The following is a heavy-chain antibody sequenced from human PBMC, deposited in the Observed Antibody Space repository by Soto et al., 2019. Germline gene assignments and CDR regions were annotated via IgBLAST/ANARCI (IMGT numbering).Heavy chain of an antibody. V-gene: IGHV1-8*01. D-gene: IGHD6-19*01. CDR1: GYPLTSYD. CDR3: ARVGYSSGRDHTLFDH. J-gene: IGHJ5*02. CDR2: MNPNSGNT. Sequence: XSVKVSCTASGYPLTSYDINWVRQATGQGLEWMGWMNPNSGNTGYAQKFQGRVTMTRNTSISTAYMELSSLRSEDTAVYYCARVGYSSGRDHTLFDHWGQGTLVTVSS.